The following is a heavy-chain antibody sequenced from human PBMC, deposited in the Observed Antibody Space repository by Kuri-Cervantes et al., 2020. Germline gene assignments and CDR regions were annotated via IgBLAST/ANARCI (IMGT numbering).Heavy chain of an antibody. D-gene: IGHD1-26*01. V-gene: IGHV3-30*18. J-gene: IGHJ6*02. Sequence: GGSLRLSCAASGFTFSSYGMHWVRQAPGKGLEWVAVISYDGSNKHYADSVKGRFTISRDNSKNTLYLQMNSLRAEDTAVYYCAKGGSYFNYYGMDVWGQGTRSPSP. CDR2: ISYDGSNK. CDR3: AKGGSYFNYYGMDV. CDR1: GFTFSSYG.